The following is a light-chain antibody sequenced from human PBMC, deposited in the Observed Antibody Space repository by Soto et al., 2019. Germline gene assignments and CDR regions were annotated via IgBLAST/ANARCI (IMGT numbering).Light chain of an antibody. V-gene: IGKV3-20*01. J-gene: IGKJ1*01. Sequence: EIVMTQSPATLSVSPGERATLSCRASQSVGNDLAWYQHKPGQAPRLLTHGASSRATGIPDRFSGSGSGTDFTLTISRLEPEDFAVYYCQQYGSSPFGQGTKVDIK. CDR2: GAS. CDR3: QQYGSSP. CDR1: QSVGND.